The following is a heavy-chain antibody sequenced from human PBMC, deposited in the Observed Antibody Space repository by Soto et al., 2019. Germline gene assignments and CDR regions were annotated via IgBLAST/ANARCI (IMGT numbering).Heavy chain of an antibody. Sequence: ASVKLSCKASGYTFTSYGISWVRQAPGQGLEWMGWISAYNGNTNYAQKLQGRVTMTTDTSTSTAYMELSSLRSDDTAVYYCARMDSSGLNWFDPWGQGTLVTVSS. J-gene: IGHJ5*02. D-gene: IGHD6-19*01. CDR1: GYTFTSYG. CDR2: ISAYNGNT. CDR3: ARMDSSGLNWFDP. V-gene: IGHV1-18*01.